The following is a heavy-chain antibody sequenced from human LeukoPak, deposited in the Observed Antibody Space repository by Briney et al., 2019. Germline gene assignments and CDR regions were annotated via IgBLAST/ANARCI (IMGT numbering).Heavy chain of an antibody. Sequence: GGSLRLSCAASGFSFSSFAMSWVRQAPGKALEWVSSISSSGRGPYYAAPVRGRFTISRDTSKNTLYLQMNSLRAEDTAFYYCAKDGPYSGYDLARWGQGTLVTVSS. J-gene: IGHJ4*02. CDR3: AKDGPYSGYDLAR. V-gene: IGHV3-23*01. D-gene: IGHD5-12*01. CDR1: GFSFSSFA. CDR2: ISSSGRGP.